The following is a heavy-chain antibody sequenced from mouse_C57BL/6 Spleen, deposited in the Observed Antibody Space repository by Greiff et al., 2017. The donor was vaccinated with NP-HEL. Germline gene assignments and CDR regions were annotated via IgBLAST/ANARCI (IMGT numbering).Heavy chain of an antibody. J-gene: IGHJ4*01. Sequence: EVQVVESGGGLVQPKGSLKLSCAASGFSFNTYAMNWVRQAPGKGLEWVARIRSKSNNYATYYADSVKDRFTISRDDSESMLYLQMNNLKTEDTAMYYCVRQLYGAMDYWGQGTSVTVSS. CDR2: IRSKSNNYAT. CDR1: GFSFNTYA. CDR3: VRQLYGAMDY. D-gene: IGHD1-1*01. V-gene: IGHV10-1*01.